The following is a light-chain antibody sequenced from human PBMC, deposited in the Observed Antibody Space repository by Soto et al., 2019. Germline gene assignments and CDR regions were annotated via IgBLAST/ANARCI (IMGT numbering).Light chain of an antibody. CDR3: QQYGRSPYT. CDR2: ETS. V-gene: IGKV3-20*01. CDR1: QSVSYSY. J-gene: IGKJ2*01. Sequence: EIVLTQSPGTLSLSPGERATLSCRASQSVSYSYLAWYQQKPGQAPGLVIYETSSRATGIPDRFSGSGSGTDFTLTISRLEPEDFALHYCQQYGRSPYTFGQGTKVEIK.